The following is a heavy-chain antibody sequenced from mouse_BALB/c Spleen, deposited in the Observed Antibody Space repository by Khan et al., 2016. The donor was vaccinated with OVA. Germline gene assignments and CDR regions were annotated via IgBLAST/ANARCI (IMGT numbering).Heavy chain of an antibody. J-gene: IGHJ3*01. CDR1: GDSITSGY. V-gene: IGHV3-8*02. CDR3: ARSTYRYAFVY. CDR2: IIYTGYT. Sequence: EVQLQESGPSLVKPSQTLSLTCSVTGDSITSGYWNWIRKFPGNKLEYMGYIIYTGYTYYNPSLKSRISITRHTSKNQYYLHLNSVTDEHTATYYCARSTYRYAFVYWGQGTLVTVSA. D-gene: IGHD2-14*01.